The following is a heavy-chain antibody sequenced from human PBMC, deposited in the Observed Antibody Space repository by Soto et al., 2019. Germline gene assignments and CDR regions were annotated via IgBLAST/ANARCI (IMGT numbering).Heavy chain of an antibody. V-gene: IGHV1-18*04. CDR3: ARDWSRYFDSSGLMWFY. CDR2: ISAHNGDT. D-gene: IGHD3-22*01. CDR1: GYTFNYYG. J-gene: IGHJ4*02. Sequence: ASVKVSCKASGYTFNYYGISWVRQAPGQGLEWVGWISAHNGDTKNAQNLQGRLTLTTDTSTSTAYMELTSLTSDDTAVYYCARDWSRYFDSSGLMWFYWGQGTLVTVSS.